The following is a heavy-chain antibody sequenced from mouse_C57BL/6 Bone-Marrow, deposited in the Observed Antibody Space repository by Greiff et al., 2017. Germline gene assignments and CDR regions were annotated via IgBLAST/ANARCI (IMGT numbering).Heavy chain of an antibody. CDR2: FHPYNDDT. J-gene: IGHJ2*01. CDR3: AMQDGDYSYYFGY. D-gene: IGHD2-13*01. Sequence: VQLQQSGAELVKPGASVKLSCKASGYTFTTYPIEWMKQNHGQSLEWIGNFHPYNDDTKYNEKFKGKATLTVEKSSSTVYLELSRLTSDDSAVYYCAMQDGDYSYYFGYWGQGTTLTVSS. CDR1: GYTFTTYP. V-gene: IGHV1-47*01.